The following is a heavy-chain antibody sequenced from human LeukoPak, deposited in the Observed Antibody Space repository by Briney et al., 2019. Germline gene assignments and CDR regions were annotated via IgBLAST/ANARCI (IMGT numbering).Heavy chain of an antibody. D-gene: IGHD1-14*01. V-gene: IGHV3-74*01. J-gene: IGHJ4*02. Sequence: PGGSLRLSCAASGFTFNDYSMNWVRQVPGKGLVWVSGINGAGSSTSYADSVKGRFTISRDNAKSTLYLQMNSLRVYDTAVYYCTTLTRSVPWDYWGQGTLVSVSS. CDR1: GFTFNDYS. CDR3: TTLTRSVPWDY. CDR2: INGAGSST.